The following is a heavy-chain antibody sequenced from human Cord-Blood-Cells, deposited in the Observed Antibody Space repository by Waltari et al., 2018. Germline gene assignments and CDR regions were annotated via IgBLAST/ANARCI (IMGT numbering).Heavy chain of an antibody. Sequence: QLQLQESGPGLVKPSETLSLTCTVSGGSISSSSSYWGWIPQPPGKGLEWIGSIYYSGSTYYNPSLKSRVTISVDTSKNQFSLKLSSVTAADTAVYYCARPRYSSSWYVDYWGQGTLVTVSS. CDR1: GGSISSSSSY. V-gene: IGHV4-39*01. CDR3: ARPRYSSSWYVDY. CDR2: IYYSGST. J-gene: IGHJ4*02. D-gene: IGHD6-13*01.